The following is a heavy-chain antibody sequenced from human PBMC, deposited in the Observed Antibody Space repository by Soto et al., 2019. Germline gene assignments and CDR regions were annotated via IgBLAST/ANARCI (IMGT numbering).Heavy chain of an antibody. CDR3: ARARGNDWYEDY. CDR1: GFTFSSYS. J-gene: IGHJ4*02. D-gene: IGHD1-1*01. V-gene: IGHV3-21*06. Sequence: EVQLVESGGGLVKPGGSLRLSCAASGFTFSSYSFNWVRQAPGKGLEWVSIITPTSTFISYADSVRGRFTISRDNAKNSLYLQMHSLGAGDTAVYYCARARGNDWYEDYWGQGTLVTVSS. CDR2: ITPTSTFI.